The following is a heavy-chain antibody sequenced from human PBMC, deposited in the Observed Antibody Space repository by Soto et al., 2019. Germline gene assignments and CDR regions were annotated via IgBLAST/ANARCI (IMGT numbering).Heavy chain of an antibody. V-gene: IGHV3-66*01. Sequence: GGSLRLSCAASGFTVSSNYMSWVRQAPGKGLEWVSVIYSGGSTYYADSVKGRFTISRDNPKNTLYLQMNSLRAEDTAVYYCAREGRAYCGGDCYSDYFDYWGQGTLVTVSS. CDR1: GFTVSSNY. J-gene: IGHJ4*02. CDR2: IYSGGST. CDR3: AREGRAYCGGDCYSDYFDY. D-gene: IGHD2-21*01.